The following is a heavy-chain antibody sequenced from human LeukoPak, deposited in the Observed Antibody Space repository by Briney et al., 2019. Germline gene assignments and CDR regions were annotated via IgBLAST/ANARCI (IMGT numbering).Heavy chain of an antibody. CDR1: GFTFSSYW. V-gene: IGHV3-74*01. Sequence: GGSLRLSCAASGFTFSSYWMHWVRQAPGKGLVWVSRINSDGSSTTYADSVKGRFTISRDNAKDTLYLQMNSLRAEDTAVYYCARDLSYYCFDYWGQGTLVTVSS. J-gene: IGHJ4*02. CDR2: INSDGSST. D-gene: IGHD1-26*01. CDR3: ARDLSYYCFDY.